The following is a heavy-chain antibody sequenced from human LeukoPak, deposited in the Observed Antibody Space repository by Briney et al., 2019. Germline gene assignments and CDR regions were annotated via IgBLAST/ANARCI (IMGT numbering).Heavy chain of an antibody. D-gene: IGHD3-22*01. V-gene: IGHV1-2*02. CDR2: INPNSGGT. Sequence: ASVKVSCKASGYTFTGYYMHWVRQAPGQGLEWIGWINPNSGGTNYAQKFQGRVTMTRDTSISTAYMELSRLRSDDTAVYYCAREMAYRSGYYSDYYYGMDVWGQGTTVTVSS. CDR1: GYTFTGYY. CDR3: AREMAYRSGYYSDYYYGMDV. J-gene: IGHJ6*02.